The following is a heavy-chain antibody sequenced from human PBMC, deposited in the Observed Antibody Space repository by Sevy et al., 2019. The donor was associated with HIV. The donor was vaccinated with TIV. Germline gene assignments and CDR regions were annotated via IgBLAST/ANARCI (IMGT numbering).Heavy chain of an antibody. J-gene: IGHJ6*02. CDR2: IIPIFGTV. CDR1: GGTFSIYA. D-gene: IGHD3-10*01. V-gene: IGHV1-69*13. CDR3: SQRSSGDRPYYYGMDV. Sequence: ASVKVSCKDSGGTFSIYAISWVRQAPGQGLEWMGGIIPIFGTVNYAQKFQGRVTITADESTSTAYMELSSLRSEDTAVSYCSQRSSGDRPYYYGMDVWGQGTTVTVSS.